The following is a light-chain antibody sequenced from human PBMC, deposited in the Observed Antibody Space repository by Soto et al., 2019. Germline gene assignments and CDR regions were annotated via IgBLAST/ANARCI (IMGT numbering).Light chain of an antibody. CDR1: QGVSGD. Sequence: IQMTQSPSSLSASLGDRGTITCLASQGVSGDLGWYQQKPGKAPQLLIYGASRLQSGVPSRFSGSGSGTDFTLTITGLQPEDFGTYYCLQDYSYPRTFGQGTKVDI. CDR3: LQDYSYPRT. J-gene: IGKJ1*01. V-gene: IGKV1-6*01. CDR2: GAS.